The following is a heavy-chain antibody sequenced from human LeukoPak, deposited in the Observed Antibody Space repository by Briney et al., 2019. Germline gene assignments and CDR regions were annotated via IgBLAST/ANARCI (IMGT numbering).Heavy chain of an antibody. V-gene: IGHV1-2*02. CDR2: INPNIGGT. CDR1: GYTFTGYY. CDR3: ARSNYGGQGAGDNWCDP. D-gene: IGHD4/OR15-4a*01. Sequence: GASVKVSCKASGYTFTGYYMHWVRQAPGQGLEWMGWINPNIGGTNYAQKFQGRVTMTRDTSISTAYMDLSSLTPDDTAVYYCARSNYGGQGAGDNWCDPWGQGTLVTVSS. J-gene: IGHJ5*02.